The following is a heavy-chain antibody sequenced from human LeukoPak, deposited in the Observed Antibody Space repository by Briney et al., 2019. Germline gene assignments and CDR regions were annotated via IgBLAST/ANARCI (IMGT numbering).Heavy chain of an antibody. D-gene: IGHD2-15*01. CDR1: GGSISSYY. V-gene: IGHV4-59*08. CDR3: ARRYCSDGSCSFDY. J-gene: IGHJ4*02. Sequence: SETLSLTCTVSGGSISSYYWSWIRQPPGKGLEWIGYIYHSGSTSYNPSLKSRVTISVDTSKNQFSLKLSSVTAADTTIYYCARRYCSDGSCSFDYWGQGTLVTVSS. CDR2: IYHSGST.